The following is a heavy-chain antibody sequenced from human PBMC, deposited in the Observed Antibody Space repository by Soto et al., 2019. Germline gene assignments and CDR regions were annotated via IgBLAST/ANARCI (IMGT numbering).Heavy chain of an antibody. CDR2: IYYSGST. Sequence: SETLSLTCTVSGGSISSGGYYWSWIRQHPGKGLEWIGYIYYSGSTYYNPSLKSRVTISVDTSKNQFSLKLSSVTAADTAVYYCARVRDTAMVASYYLDYWGQGTLVTVSS. J-gene: IGHJ4*02. V-gene: IGHV4-31*03. CDR3: ARVRDTAMVASYYLDY. D-gene: IGHD5-18*01. CDR1: GGSISSGGYY.